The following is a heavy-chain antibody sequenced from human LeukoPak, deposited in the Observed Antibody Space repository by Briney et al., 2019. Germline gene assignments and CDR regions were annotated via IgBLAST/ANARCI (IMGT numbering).Heavy chain of an antibody. Sequence: GGSLRLSCAASGFTFSSYAMSWVRQAPGKGLEWVSAISGSGGSTYYADSVKGRFTISRDNSKNTLYLQMNSLRAEDTAVYYCAKALRVVVRGEPWFDPWGQGTLVTVSS. J-gene: IGHJ5*02. CDR2: ISGSGGST. V-gene: IGHV3-23*01. D-gene: IGHD3-10*01. CDR3: AKALRVVVRGEPWFDP. CDR1: GFTFSSYA.